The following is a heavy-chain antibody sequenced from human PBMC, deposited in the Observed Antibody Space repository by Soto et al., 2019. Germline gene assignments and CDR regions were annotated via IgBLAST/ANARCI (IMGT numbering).Heavy chain of an antibody. V-gene: IGHV4-61*01. D-gene: IGHD2-15*01. CDR3: ARVRYCSGGSCYFSLDY. J-gene: IGHJ4*02. Sequence: QVQLQESGPGLVKPSETLSLTCTVSGGSVSSGSYYWSWIRQPPGKGLEWIGYIYYSGSTNYNPSLKSRVNISVDTAKNQFSLKLSSVTAADTAVYYCARVRYCSGGSCYFSLDYWGQGTLVTVSS. CDR2: IYYSGST. CDR1: GGSVSSGSYY.